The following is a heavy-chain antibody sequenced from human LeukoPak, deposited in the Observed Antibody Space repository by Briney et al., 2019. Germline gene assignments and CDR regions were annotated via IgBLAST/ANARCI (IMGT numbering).Heavy chain of an antibody. CDR2: IKPSDSDT. D-gene: IGHD1-1*01. V-gene: IGHV5-51*01. J-gene: IGHJ4*02. CDR3: ARAWNFDY. Sequence: GESLKISCKGSGYSFTNYWIAWGRQMPGRGLEWMVIIKPSDSDTRYSPSFQGQFTISADKSISTAYLQWSSLKASDSAMYYCARAWNFDYWGQGTLVTVSS. CDR1: GYSFTNYW.